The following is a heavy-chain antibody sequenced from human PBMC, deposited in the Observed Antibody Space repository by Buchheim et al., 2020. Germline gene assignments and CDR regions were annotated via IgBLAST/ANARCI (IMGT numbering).Heavy chain of an antibody. D-gene: IGHD3-22*01. CDR1: GFTFSSYA. CDR3: ARELFGYYYDSSGYYPGDY. V-gene: IGHV3-30-3*01. CDR2: ISYDGSNK. J-gene: IGHJ4*02. Sequence: QVQLVESGGGVVQPGRSLRLSCADSGFTFSSYAMHWVRQAPGKGLEWVAVISYDGSNKYYADSVKGRFTISRDNSKNTMYLQMNSLRAEDTAVYYCARELFGYYYDSSGYYPGDYWGQGTL.